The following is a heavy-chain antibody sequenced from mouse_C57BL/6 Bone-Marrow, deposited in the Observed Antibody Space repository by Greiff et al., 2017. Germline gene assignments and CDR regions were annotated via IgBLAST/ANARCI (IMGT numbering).Heavy chain of an antibody. J-gene: IGHJ1*03. CDR3: ARPCSYWYFDV. CDR1: GYTFTSYG. Sequence: QVQLKESGAELARPGASVKLSCKASGYTFTSYGISWVKQRTGQGLEWIGEIYPRSGNTYYNEKFKGKATLTADKSSSTAYMGLRRLTSEDSAVXFCARPCSYWYFDVWGTGTTVTVSS. V-gene: IGHV1-81*01. CDR2: IYPRSGNT.